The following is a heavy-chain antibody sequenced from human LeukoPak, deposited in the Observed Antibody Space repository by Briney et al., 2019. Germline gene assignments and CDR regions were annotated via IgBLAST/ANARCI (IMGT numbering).Heavy chain of an antibody. CDR1: GYTFTGYY. Sequence: SVKVSCKASGYTFTGYYMHWVRQAPGQGLEWMGRIIPILGIANYAQKFQGRVTITADKSTSTAYMELSSLRSEDTAVYYCAREVPGYYYYYMDVWGKGATVTVSS. D-gene: IGHD2-2*01. J-gene: IGHJ6*03. CDR2: IIPILGIA. V-gene: IGHV1-69*04. CDR3: AREVPGYYYYYMDV.